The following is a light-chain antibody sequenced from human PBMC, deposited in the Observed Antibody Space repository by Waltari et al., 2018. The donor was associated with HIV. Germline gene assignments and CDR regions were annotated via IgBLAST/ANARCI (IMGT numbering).Light chain of an antibody. CDR3: QQSYSTHS. CDR2: AAS. J-gene: IGKJ2*03. V-gene: IGKV1-39*01. CDR1: QSISSY. Sequence: DTQMTQSPPPLSASVGDRVTIPCRASQSISSYLNWYQQKPGKAAKLLIYAASSLQSVIPSRFSGSGSGTDFTLTISSLQPEDFATYYCQQSYSTHSFGQGTKLELK.